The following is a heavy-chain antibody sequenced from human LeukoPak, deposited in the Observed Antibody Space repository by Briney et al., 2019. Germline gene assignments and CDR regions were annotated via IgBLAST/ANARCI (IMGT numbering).Heavy chain of an antibody. J-gene: IGHJ4*02. Sequence: GASVKVSCKASGYTFTSYDFNWVRQATGQRPEWMGWMSPNSGDTGYAQKFQDRVTMTRNTSISTAYMELSSLRSEDTAVYYCAKQLGYCSDGSCYFPYWGQGTLVTVSS. D-gene: IGHD2-15*01. V-gene: IGHV1-8*01. CDR1: GYTFTSYD. CDR3: AKQLGYCSDGSCYFPY. CDR2: MSPNSGDT.